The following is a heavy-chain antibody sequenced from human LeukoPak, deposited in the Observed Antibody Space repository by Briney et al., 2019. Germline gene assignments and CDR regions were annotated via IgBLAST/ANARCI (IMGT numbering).Heavy chain of an antibody. CDR1: GFTFSSYW. CDR3: ARGRYSGYDYLDY. V-gene: IGHV3-7*04. D-gene: IGHD5-12*01. Sequence: GGSLRLSCAASGFTFSSYWMSWVRQAPGKGLEWVANIKQDGSEKYYVDSVKGRFTISRDNAKNSLYLQMNSLRAEDTAVYYCARGRYSGYDYLDYWGQGTLVTVSS. CDR2: IKQDGSEK. J-gene: IGHJ4*02.